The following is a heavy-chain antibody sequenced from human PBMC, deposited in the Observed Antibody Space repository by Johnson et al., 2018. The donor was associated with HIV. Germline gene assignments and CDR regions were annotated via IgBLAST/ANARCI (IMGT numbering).Heavy chain of an antibody. CDR2: ISYDEIDK. D-gene: IGHD6-6*01. CDR3: ASGPTPGVAARGALGGAFDI. J-gene: IGHJ3*02. Sequence: RQAPGKGLEWVAVISYDEIDKYYADSVTGRFTVSRDNSKNTLYLQMNSLRGEDTAVYYCASGPTPGVAARGALGGAFDIWGQGTMVTVSS. V-gene: IGHV3-30*03.